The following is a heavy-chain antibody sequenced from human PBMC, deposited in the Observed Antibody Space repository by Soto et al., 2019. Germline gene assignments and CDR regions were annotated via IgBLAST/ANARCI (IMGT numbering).Heavy chain of an antibody. Sequence: QVQLVESGGGVVQPGRSLRLSCAASGFTFSSYAMHWVRQAPGKGLEWVAVISYDGSNKYYADSVKGRFTISRDNSKHTLYLQMNSLRAEDKAVYYCAREGFVVVVAALDYWGQGTLVTVSS. CDR3: AREGFVVVVAALDY. J-gene: IGHJ4*02. D-gene: IGHD2-15*01. CDR2: ISYDGSNK. V-gene: IGHV3-30-3*01. CDR1: GFTFSSYA.